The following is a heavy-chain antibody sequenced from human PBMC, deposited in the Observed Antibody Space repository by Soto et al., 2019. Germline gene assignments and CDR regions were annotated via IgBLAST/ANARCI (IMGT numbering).Heavy chain of an antibody. CDR3: ARITAWATVVIPGAFDI. D-gene: IGHD4-17*01. J-gene: IGHJ3*02. CDR2: IRSKANNFAA. Sequence: GGSLRLSCASSGFNFSDSTIHWVRQASGKGLEWVGRIRSKANNFAATFGASVKGRFTISRDDSKNTAYLQMNSLKTEDTALYYCARITAWATVVIPGAFDIWGQGTVVTVSS. CDR1: GFNFSDST. V-gene: IGHV3-73*01.